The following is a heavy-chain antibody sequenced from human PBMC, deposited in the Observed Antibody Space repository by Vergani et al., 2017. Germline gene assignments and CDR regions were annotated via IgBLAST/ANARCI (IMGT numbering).Heavy chain of an antibody. Sequence: QVQLVQSGAEVKKPGASVKVSCKASAYTFTSYYMHWVRQAPGQGLEWMGIINPSGGSTSYAQKFQGRVTMTRDTSTSTVYMELSSLRSEDTAVYYCARDLGDYYDSSGYSKADAFDIWGQGTMVTVSS. D-gene: IGHD3-22*01. J-gene: IGHJ3*02. V-gene: IGHV1-46*03. CDR3: ARDLGDYYDSSGYSKADAFDI. CDR1: AYTFTSYY. CDR2: INPSGGST.